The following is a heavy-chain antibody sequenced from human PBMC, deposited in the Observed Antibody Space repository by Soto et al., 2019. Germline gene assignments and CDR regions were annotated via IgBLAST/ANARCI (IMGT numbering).Heavy chain of an antibody. CDR1: GGSISSYY. CDR2: IYYSGST. V-gene: IGHV4-59*01. Sequence: SETLSLTCTVSGGSISSYYWSWIRQPPGKGLEWIGYIYYSGSTNYNPSLKSRVTISVDTSKNQFSLKLSSVTAADTAVYYCARGISGWYRGFRWYNWFDTWGQGALITVSS. CDR3: ARGISGWYRGFRWYNWFDT. D-gene: IGHD6-19*01. J-gene: IGHJ5*02.